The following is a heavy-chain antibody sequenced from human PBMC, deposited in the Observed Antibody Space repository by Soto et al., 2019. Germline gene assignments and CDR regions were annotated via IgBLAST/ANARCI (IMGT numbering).Heavy chain of an antibody. Sequence: GESLKISCAASGFTFSSYAMSWVRQAPGKGLEWVSAISGSGGSTYYADSVKGRFTISRDNSKNTLYLQMNSLRAEDTAVYYCAKDEGADAFDIWGQGTMVTVSS. D-gene: IGHD1-26*01. CDR3: AKDEGADAFDI. V-gene: IGHV3-23*01. CDR1: GFTFSSYA. J-gene: IGHJ3*02. CDR2: ISGSGGST.